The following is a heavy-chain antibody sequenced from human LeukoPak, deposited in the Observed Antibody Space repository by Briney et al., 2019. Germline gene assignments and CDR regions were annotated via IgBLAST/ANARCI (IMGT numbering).Heavy chain of an antibody. J-gene: IGHJ4*02. CDR2: MNVDGSNR. D-gene: IGHD3-22*01. Sequence: PGGSLRLSCTASGLTFSSYWMHWVSQAPGKGLVWVSRMNVDGSNRKYADSVKGRFIISRDNAKNILYLQMNSLRAEDTAVYYCASRKPDGSGISHWGQGTLVTVSS. CDR1: GLTFSSYW. CDR3: ASRKPDGSGISH. V-gene: IGHV3-74*01.